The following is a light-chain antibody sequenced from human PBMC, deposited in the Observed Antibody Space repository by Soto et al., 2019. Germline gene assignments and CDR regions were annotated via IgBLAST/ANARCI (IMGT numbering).Light chain of an antibody. V-gene: IGKV1-39*01. CDR1: QSISSY. CDR3: QQSFSKFLYT. Sequence: DIQMTQSPSSLSASVGDRVTITCRASQSISSYLNWYQQKLGKAPKLLIYAASSLQSGVPSRFSGSGSGTDFTLTISSLQPEDFATYYCQQSFSKFLYTFGQGTKLEIK. J-gene: IGKJ2*01. CDR2: AAS.